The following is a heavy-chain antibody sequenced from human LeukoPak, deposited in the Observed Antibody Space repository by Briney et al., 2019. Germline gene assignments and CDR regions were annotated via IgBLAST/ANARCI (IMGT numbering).Heavy chain of an antibody. CDR3: ARAGTCSSTSCDGGIEY. Sequence: GGSLRLSCATSGFMFSTYGMHWVRQAPGKGLEWVSFIRNDGSNKHYADSVKGRFTISRDNSKNTLYLQMNSLRVEDTAVYYCARAGTCSSTSCDGGIEYWGQGTLVTVSS. CDR1: GFMFSTYG. D-gene: IGHD2-2*01. J-gene: IGHJ4*02. CDR2: IRNDGSNK. V-gene: IGHV3-30*02.